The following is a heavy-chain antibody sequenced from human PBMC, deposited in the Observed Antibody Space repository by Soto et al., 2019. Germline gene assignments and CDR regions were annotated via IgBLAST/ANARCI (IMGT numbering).Heavy chain of an antibody. CDR1: GFTFSSYA. V-gene: IGHV3-23*01. CDR2: ISGSGSNP. CDR3: ARTITIFGVVITYYFDY. J-gene: IGHJ4*02. D-gene: IGHD3-3*01. Sequence: GSLRLSCAASGFTFSSYAMSWVRQAPGQGLEWVSAISGSGSNPYYADSVKGRFTISRDTSKNQFSLKLSSVTAADTAVYYCARTITIFGVVITYYFDYWGQGTLVTVSS.